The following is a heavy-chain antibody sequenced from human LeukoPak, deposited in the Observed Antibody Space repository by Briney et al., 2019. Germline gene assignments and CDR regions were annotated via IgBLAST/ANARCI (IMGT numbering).Heavy chain of an antibody. CDR2: IIPIFGTA. D-gene: IGHD1-14*01. CDR3: ARDVGIRDQIIGY. J-gene: IGHJ4*02. Sequence: SVKVSCKASGGTFSSYAISWVRQAPGQGLEWMGGIIPIFGTANYAQKFQGRVTMTTDTSTSTAYMELRSLRSDDTAVYYCARDVGIRDQIIGYWGQGTLVTVSS. CDR1: GGTFSSYA. V-gene: IGHV1-69*05.